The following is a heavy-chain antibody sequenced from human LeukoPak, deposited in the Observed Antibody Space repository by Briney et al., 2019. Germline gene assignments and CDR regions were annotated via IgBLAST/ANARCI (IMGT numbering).Heavy chain of an antibody. CDR1: GYTLTGYY. CDR2: INPNSGGT. D-gene: IGHD3-10*01. CDR3: ARAYVLLWFGEPSGADY. J-gene: IGHJ4*02. Sequence: ASVKVSCKASGYTLTGYYMHWVRQAPGQGLEWMGWINPNSGGTNYAQKFQGRVTMTRDTSISTAYMELSRLRSDDTAVYYCARAYVLLWFGEPSGADYWGQGTLVTVSS. V-gene: IGHV1-2*02.